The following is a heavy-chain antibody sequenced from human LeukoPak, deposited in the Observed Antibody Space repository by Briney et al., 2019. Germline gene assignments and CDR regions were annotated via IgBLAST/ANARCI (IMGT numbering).Heavy chain of an antibody. Sequence: ASVKVSCKASGYTFTSYGISWVRQAPGQGLEWMGWISAYNGNTNYARKLQGRVTMTTDTSTGTAYMELRSLRSDDTAVYYCAASPDVVVVPAAIFVVYWGQGTLVTVSS. CDR2: ISAYNGNT. J-gene: IGHJ4*02. D-gene: IGHD2-2*02. V-gene: IGHV1-18*01. CDR1: GYTFTSYG. CDR3: AASPDVVVVPAAIFVVY.